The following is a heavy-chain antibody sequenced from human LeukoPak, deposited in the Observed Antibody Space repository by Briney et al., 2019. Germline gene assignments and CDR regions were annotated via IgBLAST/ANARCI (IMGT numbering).Heavy chain of an antibody. CDR2: IDPEDGET. Sequence: ASVKVSCKVSGYTSTHYYVHWVQQAPGKGLEWMGLIDPEDGETIYAEEFQGRVSITPDTSTDTAYMELRSLRFDDTAVYYCATGHITGGTGFDYWGQGTLVTVSS. CDR1: GYTSTHYY. V-gene: IGHV1-69-2*01. D-gene: IGHD1-20*01. J-gene: IGHJ4*02. CDR3: ATGHITGGTGFDY.